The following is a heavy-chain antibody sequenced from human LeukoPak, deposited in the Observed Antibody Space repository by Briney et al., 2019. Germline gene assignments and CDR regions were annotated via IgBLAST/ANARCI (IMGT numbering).Heavy chain of an antibody. D-gene: IGHD6-13*01. CDR1: GFTFSSYE. CDR3: AKDMYSSSWYVVDY. V-gene: IGHV3-48*03. J-gene: IGHJ4*02. Sequence: GGSLRLSCAASGFTFSSYEMNWVRQAPGKGLEWVSYISSSGSTIYYADSVKGRFTISRDNAKNSLYLQMNSLRAEDTALYYCAKDMYSSSWYVVDYWGQGTLVTVSS. CDR2: ISSSGSTI.